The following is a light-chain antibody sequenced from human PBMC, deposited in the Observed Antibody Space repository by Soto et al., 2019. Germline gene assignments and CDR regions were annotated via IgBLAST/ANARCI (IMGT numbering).Light chain of an antibody. CDR3: QQSFSTPHT. CDR2: AAY. Sequence: DIQMTQSPSSLSASVGDRVTITCRASQSISRYLHWYQQKPGKAPKVLIYAAYTLQSGVPSRFSGGGSGTEFTLTISSLQPEDVATYYCQQSFSTPHTFGQGTKLEI. CDR1: QSISRY. V-gene: IGKV1-39*01. J-gene: IGKJ2*01.